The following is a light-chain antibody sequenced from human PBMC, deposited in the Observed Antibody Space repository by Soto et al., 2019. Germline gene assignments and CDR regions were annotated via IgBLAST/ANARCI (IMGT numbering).Light chain of an antibody. CDR2: DVI. Sequence: SVISPASGVSGTPGNSYTTSCTQPPGKVRGYICFFCFPGSPGNTPTLIISDVIDRPSCASLRFSGSKPGNTASLAISVIPSEDAADYYCASYSGSGTYGFGTGTKATVL. CDR1: PGKVRGYIC. J-gene: IGLJ1*01. V-gene: IGLV2-14*03. CDR3: ASYSGSGTYG.